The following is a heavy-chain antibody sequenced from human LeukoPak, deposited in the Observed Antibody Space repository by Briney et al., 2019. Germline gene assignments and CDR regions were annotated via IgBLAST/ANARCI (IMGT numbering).Heavy chain of an antibody. CDR3: ARDLTGTHDDPGY. CDR2: IWYDGSNK. V-gene: IGHV3-33*01. D-gene: IGHD1-7*01. J-gene: IGHJ4*02. Sequence: PGRSLRLSCAASGFTFSSYGMHWVRQAPGKGLEGVAVIWYDGSNKYYADSVKGRFTISRDNSKNTLYLQMNSLRAEDTAVYYCARDLTGTHDDPGYWGQGTLVTVSS. CDR1: GFTFSSYG.